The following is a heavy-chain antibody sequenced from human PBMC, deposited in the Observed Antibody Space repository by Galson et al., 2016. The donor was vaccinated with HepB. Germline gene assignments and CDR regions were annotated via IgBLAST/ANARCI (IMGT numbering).Heavy chain of an antibody. V-gene: IGHV3-30*03. D-gene: IGHD1-26*01. CDR3: AGGTAWHHFNF. CDR2: ISYDGSDK. CDR1: GFIFSNYG. J-gene: IGHJ4*02. Sequence: SLRLSCAASGFIFSNYGMHWVRQAPGKGLEWVTVISYDGSDKYYADSVKGRFTISRDNSKNTVHLQMNSLRPEDTAIYFCAGGTAWHHFNFWGQGSLVIVAS.